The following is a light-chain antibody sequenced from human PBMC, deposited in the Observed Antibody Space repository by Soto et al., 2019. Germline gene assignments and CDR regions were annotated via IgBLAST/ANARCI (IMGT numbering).Light chain of an antibody. CDR3: QQYYRTPYT. CDR1: QSPSYISNNRDY. CDR2: WAS. V-gene: IGKV4-1*01. J-gene: IGKJ2*01. Sequence: DFVMTQSPDSLAVSLGERATINCKSSQSPSYISNNRDYLAWYQQTPGQPPRLLFYWASTRQAGVPDRFSASGSGTDFSLTINNLQAEDVAVYFCQQYYRTPYTFGQGTRLEI.